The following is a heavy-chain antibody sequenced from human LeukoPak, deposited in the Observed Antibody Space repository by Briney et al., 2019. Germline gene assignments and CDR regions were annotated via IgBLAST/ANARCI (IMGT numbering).Heavy chain of an antibody. J-gene: IGHJ1*01. D-gene: IGHD3-22*01. Sequence: WSSVKVSCKASGGTFSSYAISRVRQAPGQGLEWMGGIIPIFGTANYAQKFQGRVTITTDESTSTAYMELSSLRSEDTAVYYCARGLYYYDSSGYPTTAEYFQHWGQGTLVTVSS. CDR2: IIPIFGTA. CDR1: GGTFSSYA. CDR3: ARGLYYYDSSGYPTTAEYFQH. V-gene: IGHV1-69*05.